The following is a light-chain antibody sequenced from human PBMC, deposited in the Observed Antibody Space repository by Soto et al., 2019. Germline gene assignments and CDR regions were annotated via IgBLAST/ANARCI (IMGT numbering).Light chain of an antibody. V-gene: IGKV1D-12*01. CDR2: AAS. CDR3: QQAYSFPIT. CDR1: QDLAAY. Sequence: EIPVTKSASYVCASVGDRVTIXCRASQDLAAYLAWYQHRTGRARELLIRAASSLQRGGPSSFSGSGSATDFTRTINSLQPEDFATYYGQQAYSFPITFGQGTRLEIK. J-gene: IGKJ5*01.